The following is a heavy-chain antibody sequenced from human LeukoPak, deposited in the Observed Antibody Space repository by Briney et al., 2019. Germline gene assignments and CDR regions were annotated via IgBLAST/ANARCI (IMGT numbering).Heavy chain of an antibody. V-gene: IGHV4-61*01. Sequence: SESLSLTCTVSGYSISSGYYWGWIRQPPGKGLEWIGYIYYSGSTNYNPSLKSRVTISVDTSKNQFSLKLSSVTAADTAVYYCARPYYYDSSGYSHHDAFDIWGQGTMVTVSS. CDR2: IYYSGST. D-gene: IGHD3-22*01. CDR1: GYSISSGYY. J-gene: IGHJ3*02. CDR3: ARPYYYDSSGYSHHDAFDI.